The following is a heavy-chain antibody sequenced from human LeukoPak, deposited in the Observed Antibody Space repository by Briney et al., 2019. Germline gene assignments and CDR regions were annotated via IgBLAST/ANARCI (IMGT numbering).Heavy chain of an antibody. CDR1: GGSISSGSYY. Sequence: SETLSLTCTVSGGSISSGSYYWSWVRQPAGKGLEWIGRIYTSGSTNYNPSLKSRVTMSVDTSKNQFSLKLSSVTAADTAVYYCARRPRKQPSGIWQQLLGGFENWGQGTLVTVSS. V-gene: IGHV4-61*02. D-gene: IGHD6-13*01. J-gene: IGHJ4*02. CDR3: ARRPRKQPSGIWQQLLGGFEN. CDR2: IYTSGST.